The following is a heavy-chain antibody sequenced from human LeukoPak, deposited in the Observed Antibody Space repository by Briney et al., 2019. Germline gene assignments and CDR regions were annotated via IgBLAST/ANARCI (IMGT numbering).Heavy chain of an antibody. J-gene: IGHJ3*02. CDR2: ISSSSGTI. V-gene: IGHV3-48*03. CDR3: AREFYVDDAFDI. Sequence: GGSLRLSCAASGFSLSDHEMNWVRQAPGKGLEWVSYISSSSGTIYYADSVKGRFTISRDNAKKSLFLQMNSLRAEDTAVYFCAREFYVDDAFDIWGQGTTVTVSS. D-gene: IGHD3-16*01. CDR1: GFSLSDHE.